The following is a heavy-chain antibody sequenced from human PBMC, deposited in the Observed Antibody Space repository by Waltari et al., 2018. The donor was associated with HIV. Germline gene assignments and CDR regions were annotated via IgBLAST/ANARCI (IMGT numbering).Heavy chain of an antibody. V-gene: IGHV4-38-2*01. CDR1: GSSLRSGYY. J-gene: IGHJ4*02. Sequence: QVQLQESGPGLVQPSETLSLTSAVSGSSLRSGYYWGWLRQPPGKGMEWIGSIYHSGSTYYNPSLKSRVTISVDTSKNQFSLKLSSVTAADTAVYYCARGKPAAGSAFDYWGQGTLVTVSS. CDR3: ARGKPAAGSAFDY. D-gene: IGHD6-13*01. CDR2: IYHSGST.